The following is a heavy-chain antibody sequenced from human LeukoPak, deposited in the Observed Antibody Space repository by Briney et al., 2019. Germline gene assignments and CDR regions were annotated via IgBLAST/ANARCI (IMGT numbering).Heavy chain of an antibody. CDR3: AREIRPEVPASSGYYYGMDV. CDR1: GFSFSSFS. J-gene: IGHJ6*01. Sequence: GGSLRLSCVASGFSFSSFSMSWVRQAPGKGLEWVSDIKHDGSEKYFLDSVKGRFTITRDHANNSLNLQMNSLRLEEAAVYYCAREIRPEVPASSGYYYGMDVWGQRTTGTVSS. CDR2: IKHDGSEK. D-gene: IGHD1-14*01. V-gene: IGHV3-7*01.